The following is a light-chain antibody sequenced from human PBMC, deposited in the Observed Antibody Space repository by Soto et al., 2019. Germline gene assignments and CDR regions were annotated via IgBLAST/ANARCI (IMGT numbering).Light chain of an antibody. Sequence: QSALTQPASVSGSPGQSITISCTGTSSDVGGYNYVSWYQQHPGKAPKLVIYDVTIRPSGVSYRFSGSKSGNTASLTISGLQAEDEADYYCNSFSSCSPPSYVFGTGTKLTVL. CDR1: SSDVGGYNY. V-gene: IGLV2-14*03. J-gene: IGLJ1*01. CDR3: NSFSSCSPPSYV. CDR2: DVT.